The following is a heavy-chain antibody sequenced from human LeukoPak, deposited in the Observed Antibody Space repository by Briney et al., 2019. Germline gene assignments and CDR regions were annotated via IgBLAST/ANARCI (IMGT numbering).Heavy chain of an antibody. D-gene: IGHD3-22*01. J-gene: IGHJ3*02. V-gene: IGHV3-23*01. CDR3: ARERAITYYYDSSGYHDAFDI. CDR1: GFTFSSYG. Sequence: GGSLRLSCAASGFTFSSYGMSWVRQAPGKGLEWVSAIGGSGSSTYYADSVKGRFTISRDNAKNSLYLQMNSLRAEDTAVYYCARERAITYYYDSSGYHDAFDIWGQGTMVTVSS. CDR2: IGGSGSST.